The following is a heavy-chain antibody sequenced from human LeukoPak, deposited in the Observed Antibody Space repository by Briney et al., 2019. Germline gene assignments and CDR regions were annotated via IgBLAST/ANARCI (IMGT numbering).Heavy chain of an antibody. CDR2: IYTSGST. Sequence: SETLSLTCTVSGGSISSYYWSWIRQPAGKGLEWIGRIYTSGSTNYNPSLKSRVTMSVDTSKNQFSLKLSSVTAADTAVYYCAGQPFDCQFGCFDPWGQGTLVTVSS. CDR1: GGSISSYY. J-gene: IGHJ5*02. D-gene: IGHD3-9*01. V-gene: IGHV4-4*07. CDR3: AGQPFDCQFGCFDP.